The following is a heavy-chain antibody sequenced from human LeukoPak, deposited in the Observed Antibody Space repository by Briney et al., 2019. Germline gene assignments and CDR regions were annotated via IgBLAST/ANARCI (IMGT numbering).Heavy chain of an antibody. CDR3: ATWAFYHSLDV. J-gene: IGHJ6*02. CDR1: GFTFDAYA. CDR2: INKDGSAT. Sequence: PGGSLRLSCEASGFTFDAYAMHWVRQAPGKGLDWVSLINKDGSATYYADSVKGRFTVSRDNSKNSLYLQMNSLRSEDTALYYCATWAFYHSLDVWGQGTTVTVSS. D-gene: IGHD1-26*01. V-gene: IGHV3-43*02.